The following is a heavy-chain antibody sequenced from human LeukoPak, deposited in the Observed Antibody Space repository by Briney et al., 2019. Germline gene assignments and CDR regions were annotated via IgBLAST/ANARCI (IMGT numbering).Heavy chain of an antibody. CDR1: AFTFSNYA. CDR3: ARCIYGSGVYYMDV. CDR2: ISSSSSYI. V-gene: IGHV3-21*01. Sequence: GGSLRLSCAASAFTFSNYAMTWVRQAPGKGLEWVSSISSSSSYIYYADSVKGGFTISRDNAKNSLYLQMNSLRAEDTAVYYCARCIYGSGVYYMDVWGKGTTVTVSS. J-gene: IGHJ6*03. D-gene: IGHD3-10*01.